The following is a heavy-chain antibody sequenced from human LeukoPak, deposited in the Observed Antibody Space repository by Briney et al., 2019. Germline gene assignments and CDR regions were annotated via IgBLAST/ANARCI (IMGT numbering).Heavy chain of an antibody. Sequence: GGSLRLSCAASGFIFSSYWMHWVRQAPGKGLVWVSRISTDGSTTSYADSVKGRFTISRDNAKNTLFLQMNSLRAEDTAVYYCLRSFDYWGQGTLVTVSS. J-gene: IGHJ4*02. V-gene: IGHV3-74*01. CDR1: GFIFSSYW. CDR3: LRSFDY. CDR2: ISTDGSTT.